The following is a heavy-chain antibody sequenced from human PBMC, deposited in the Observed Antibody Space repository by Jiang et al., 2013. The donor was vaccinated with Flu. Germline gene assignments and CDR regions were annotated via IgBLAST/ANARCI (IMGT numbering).Heavy chain of an antibody. CDR2: ITPIADIA. CDR3: ATLTDDAFDI. CDR1: GGSFNNFA. Sequence: GAEVKKPGSSVKVSCKASGGSFNNFAINWVRQAPGQGLEWMGKITPIADIANSAQQFQGRLTMTADKSTTTAYMDLSSLRSDDTAVYYCATLTDDAFDIWGRGTMVTVSS. J-gene: IGHJ3*02. V-gene: IGHV1-69*04.